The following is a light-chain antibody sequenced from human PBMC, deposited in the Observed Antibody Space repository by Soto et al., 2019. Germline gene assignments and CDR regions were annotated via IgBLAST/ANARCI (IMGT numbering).Light chain of an antibody. Sequence: DMQVAQSPTTLSASGGDRVSITCLASHSLIKWLAWYQQKPGKAPKLLIYEASSLQSGVPSRFSGSGSGTEFTLTISSLQPDDSATYYCQQYNTFLTFGGGTKVDIK. J-gene: IGKJ4*01. CDR1: HSLIKW. V-gene: IGKV1-5*03. CDR3: QQYNTFLT. CDR2: EAS.